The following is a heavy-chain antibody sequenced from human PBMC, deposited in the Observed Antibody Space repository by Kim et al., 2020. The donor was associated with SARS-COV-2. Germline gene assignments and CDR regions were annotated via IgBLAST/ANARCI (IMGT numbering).Heavy chain of an antibody. CDR2: IWYDGSNK. J-gene: IGHJ4*02. D-gene: IGHD3-22*01. Sequence: GGSLRLSCAASGFTFSSYGMHWVRQAPGKGLEWVAVIWYDGSNKYYADSVKGRFTISRDNSKNTLYLQMNSLRAEDTAVYYCAREDYYDKKYYFDYWGQGTLVTVSS. V-gene: IGHV3-33*01. CDR3: AREDYYDKKYYFDY. CDR1: GFTFSSYG.